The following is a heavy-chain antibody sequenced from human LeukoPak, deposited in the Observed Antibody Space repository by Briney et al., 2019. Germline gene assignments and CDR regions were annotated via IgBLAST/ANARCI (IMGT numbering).Heavy chain of an antibody. J-gene: IGHJ4*02. CDR1: GYTFTSYY. CDR3: TTLKGPFDN. CDR2: IRPSDGST. Sequence: ASVKVSCKASGYTFTSYYIDWVRQAPGQGLEWMAKIRPSDGSTKFAQRFQGRVTLTRDTSTSTVYMEVSSLTSEDTAIYYCTTLKGPFDNWGQGTLVTVSS. V-gene: IGHV1-46*01.